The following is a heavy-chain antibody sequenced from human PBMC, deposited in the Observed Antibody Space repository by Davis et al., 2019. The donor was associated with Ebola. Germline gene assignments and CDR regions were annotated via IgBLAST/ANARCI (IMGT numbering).Heavy chain of an antibody. CDR3: AKPSSVVVYATPFDY. CDR1: GFTFSSYA. Sequence: GGSLKISCAASGFTFSSYAMSWVRQAPGKGLEWVSVISGSGGSTYYADSVKGRFTISRDNSKNTLYLQMNSLRAEDTAVYYCAKPSSVVVYATPFDYWGQGTLVTVSS. V-gene: IGHV3-23*01. CDR2: ISGSGGST. J-gene: IGHJ4*02. D-gene: IGHD2-8*02.